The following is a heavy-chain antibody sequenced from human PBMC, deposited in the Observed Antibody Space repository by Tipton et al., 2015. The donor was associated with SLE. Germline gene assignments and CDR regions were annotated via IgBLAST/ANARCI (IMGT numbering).Heavy chain of an antibody. CDR2: ISYDGSNK. Sequence: SLRLSCAASGFTFSSYAMHWVRQAPGKGLEWVAVISYDGSNKYYADSVKGPFTISRDNSKNTLYLQMNSLRAEDTAVYYCARAIAARVAFDIWGQGTMVTVSS. CDR1: GFTFSSYA. V-gene: IGHV3-30*04. J-gene: IGHJ3*02. CDR3: ARAIAARVAFDI. D-gene: IGHD6-13*01.